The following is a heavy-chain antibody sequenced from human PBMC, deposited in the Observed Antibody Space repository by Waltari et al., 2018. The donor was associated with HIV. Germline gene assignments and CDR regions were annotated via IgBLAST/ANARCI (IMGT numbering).Heavy chain of an antibody. Sequence: QVQLVESGGGVVQPGRSLRLSCAAPGFIFNNFGMHWVRQAPGKGLEWVAVISFDGSNKYYADSVKGRFTVSRDKSKNTLFLQMNSLRAEDTALYYCAKDSAGATSYYYYVMDVWGQGTTVTVSS. J-gene: IGHJ6*02. CDR1: GFIFNNFG. CDR2: ISFDGSNK. V-gene: IGHV3-30*18. D-gene: IGHD3-10*01. CDR3: AKDSAGATSYYYYVMDV.